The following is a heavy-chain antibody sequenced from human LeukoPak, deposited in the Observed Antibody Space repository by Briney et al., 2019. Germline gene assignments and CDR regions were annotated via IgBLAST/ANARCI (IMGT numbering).Heavy chain of an antibody. CDR3: VRLRRSNDRSGYYYYYDY. V-gene: IGHV3-21*01. CDR2: ISVRSNYR. Sequence: GGSLTLSCAASGYTFSDFSVNWVRQAPGKGLEWVSSISVRSNYRYYADSVRGRFTISRDDARDSLFLQMNSLRAEDTAVYFCVRLRRSNDRSGYYYYYDYWGQGTLVTVSS. CDR1: GYTFSDFS. J-gene: IGHJ4*02. D-gene: IGHD3-22*01.